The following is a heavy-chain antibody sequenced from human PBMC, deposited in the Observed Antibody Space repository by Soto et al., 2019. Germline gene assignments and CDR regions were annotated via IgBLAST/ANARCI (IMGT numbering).Heavy chain of an antibody. J-gene: IGHJ1*01. CDR1: GGTFSSYA. CDR2: IIPIFGTA. V-gene: IGHV1-69*01. D-gene: IGHD2-15*01. Sequence: QVQLVQSGAEVKKPGSSVKVSCKASGGTFSSYAISWVRQAPGQGLEWMGGIIPIFGTANYAQKFQGRVTITADESTSTPYMELSSLRAEDTAVYYCAREVEERGGYCSGGSCFDLEYFQHWGQGTLVTVSS. CDR3: AREVEERGGYCSGGSCFDLEYFQH.